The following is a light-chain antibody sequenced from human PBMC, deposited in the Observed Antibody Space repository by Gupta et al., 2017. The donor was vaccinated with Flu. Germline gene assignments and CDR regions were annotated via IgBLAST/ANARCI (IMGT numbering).Light chain of an antibody. J-gene: IGKJ4*02. CDR3: QQSDSTPRT. CDR2: AAS. V-gene: IGKV1-39*01. CDR1: QSISSY. Sequence: DVQMNQPPPSLSASVGDRVTITCRASQSISSYLDWYQQKPGNAPKLLIYAASSMQTGVPSRFSGSGSGTDFTLTISSLQPEDFATYYCQQSDSTPRTFGEGTKVEIK.